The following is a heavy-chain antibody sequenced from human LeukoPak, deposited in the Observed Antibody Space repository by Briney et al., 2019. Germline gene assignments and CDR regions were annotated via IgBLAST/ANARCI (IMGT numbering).Heavy chain of an antibody. CDR2: ISWNSGSI. V-gene: IGHV3-9*01. D-gene: IGHD6-13*01. CDR1: GFTFDDYA. CDR3: AKDPYSSSWYYGY. Sequence: GGSLRLSCAASGFTFDDYATHWVRQAPGKGLEWVSGISWNSGSIGYADSVKGRFTISRDNSKNPLYLQMNSLRAEDTAVYYCAKDPYSSSWYYGYWGQGTLVTVSS. J-gene: IGHJ4*02.